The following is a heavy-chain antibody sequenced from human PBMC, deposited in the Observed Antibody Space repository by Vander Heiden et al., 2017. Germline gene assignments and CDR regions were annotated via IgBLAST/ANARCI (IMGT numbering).Heavy chain of an antibody. Sequence: DVQLVQSGAEVKKPGESLKISWKGSGYSFTSSWIGWVRQMPGKGLEWMGIIYPGDSDTRYSPSFQGQVTISVDKYISTAYLQWSSLKASDTAMYYCARASITIFGVVIPPDQWGQGTLVTVSS. D-gene: IGHD3-3*01. CDR1: GYSFTSSW. J-gene: IGHJ4*02. CDR2: IYPGDSDT. CDR3: ARASITIFGVVIPPDQ. V-gene: IGHV5-51*01.